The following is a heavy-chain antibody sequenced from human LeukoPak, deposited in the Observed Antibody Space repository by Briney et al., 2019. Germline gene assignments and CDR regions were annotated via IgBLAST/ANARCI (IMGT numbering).Heavy chain of an antibody. V-gene: IGHV3-11*04. Sequence: GGSLRLSCATSGFTFSDYYMSWIREAPGKELEWVSYISSSGSTIYYADSVKGRFTISRDNAKNSLYLQMNSLRAEDTAVYYCARAYSSSWDFDYWGQGTLVTVSS. CDR1: GFTFSDYY. CDR2: ISSSGSTI. D-gene: IGHD6-13*01. CDR3: ARAYSSSWDFDY. J-gene: IGHJ4*02.